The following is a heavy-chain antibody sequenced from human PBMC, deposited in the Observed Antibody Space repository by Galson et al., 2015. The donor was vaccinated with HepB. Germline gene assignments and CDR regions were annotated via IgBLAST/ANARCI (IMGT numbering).Heavy chain of an antibody. V-gene: IGHV3-23*01. J-gene: IGHJ5*02. CDR3: VKEGAWFGGDWIDP. Sequence: SLRLSCAGSGFIFRPHAMAWIRQAPGKGLEWVSGINGRGTTRYYSDAVKGRFTISRDNSKDTVFLQMDNLRPEGTAVYYCVKEGAWFGGDWIDPWGQGALVTVS. CDR1: GFIFRPHA. CDR2: INGRGTTR. D-gene: IGHD3-16*01.